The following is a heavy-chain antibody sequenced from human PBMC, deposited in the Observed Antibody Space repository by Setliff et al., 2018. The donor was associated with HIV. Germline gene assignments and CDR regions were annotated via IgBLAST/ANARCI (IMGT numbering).Heavy chain of an antibody. CDR2: IDSNGGAT. V-gene: IGHV1-46*01. Sequence: ASVKVSCKAFGYTFTSYFLHWVRQAPGQGLEWLGIIDSNGGATNNAQKLQGRLTVTTDTSTGTLYMELSNLRSDDSAVYYCARAGGGATDQAFDIWGQGTMVTVSS. CDR1: GYTFTSYF. J-gene: IGHJ3*02. D-gene: IGHD2-2*01. CDR3: ARAGGGATDQAFDI.